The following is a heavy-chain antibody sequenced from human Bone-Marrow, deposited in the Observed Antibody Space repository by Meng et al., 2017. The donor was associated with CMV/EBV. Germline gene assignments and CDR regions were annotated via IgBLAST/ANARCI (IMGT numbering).Heavy chain of an antibody. J-gene: IGHJ4*02. CDR2: MNPNSGNT. V-gene: IGHV1-18*01. CDR3: ARTKFGELGAYYFDY. CDR1: GYTFTSYD. Sequence: ASVKVSCKASGYTFTSYDINWVRQATGQGLEWMGWMNPNSGNTNYAQKLQGRVTMTTDTSTSTAYMELRSLRSDDTAVYYCARTKFGELGAYYFDYWGQGTRVTVSS. D-gene: IGHD3-10*01.